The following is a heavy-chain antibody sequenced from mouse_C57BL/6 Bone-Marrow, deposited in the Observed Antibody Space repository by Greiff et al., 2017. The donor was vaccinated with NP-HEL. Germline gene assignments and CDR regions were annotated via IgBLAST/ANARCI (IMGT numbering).Heavy chain of an antibody. CDR1: GFTFSDYG. Sequence: EVKLVESGGGLVKPGGSLKLSCAASGFTFSDYGMHWVRQAPEKGLEWVAYISSGSSTIYYADTVKGRFTISRDNAKNTLFLQMTSLRSEDTAMYYCARFYYYGSSYLFDYWGQGTTLTVSS. CDR2: ISSGSSTI. J-gene: IGHJ2*01. D-gene: IGHD1-1*01. V-gene: IGHV5-17*01. CDR3: ARFYYYGSSYLFDY.